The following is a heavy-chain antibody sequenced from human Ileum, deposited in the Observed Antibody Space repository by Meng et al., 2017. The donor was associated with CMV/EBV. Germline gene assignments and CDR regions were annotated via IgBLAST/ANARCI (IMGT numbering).Heavy chain of an antibody. J-gene: IGHJ3*02. CDR3: AKDDTSGNGIFDPFAI. CDR2: IHGGGGGA. D-gene: IGHD2/OR15-2a*01. Sequence: GGSLRLSFAASGFTFSNHAMSWSRQAPGKGLEWVSSIHGGGGGAFYADSVKGRFTMSRDNSKNTLYLQMNSLRVEDAALYYCAKDDTSGNGIFDPFAIWGQGKMVTVSS. V-gene: IGHV3-23*01. CDR1: GFTFSNHA.